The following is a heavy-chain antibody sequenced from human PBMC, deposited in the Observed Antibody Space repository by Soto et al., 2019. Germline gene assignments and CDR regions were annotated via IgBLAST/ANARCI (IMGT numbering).Heavy chain of an antibody. CDR3: ARGVRGVGPPDDAFDI. V-gene: IGHV1-8*01. CDR2: MNPNSGNT. CDR1: GYTFTSYD. Sequence: ASVKVSCKASGYTFTSYDINWVRQATGQGLEWMGWMNPNSGNTGYAQKFQGRVTMTRNTSISTAYMELSSLRSEDTAVYYCARGVRGVGPPDDAFDIWGQGIMVTL. D-gene: IGHD3-10*02. J-gene: IGHJ3*02.